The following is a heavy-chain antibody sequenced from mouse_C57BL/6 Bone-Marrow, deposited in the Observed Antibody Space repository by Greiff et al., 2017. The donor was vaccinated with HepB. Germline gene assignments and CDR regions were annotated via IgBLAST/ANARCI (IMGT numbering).Heavy chain of an antibody. D-gene: IGHD1-1*01. CDR2: IYPGSGST. Sequence: QVQLQQPGAELVKPGASVKMSCKASGYIFISYWITWVKQRPGQGREWIGDIYPGSGSTNYNEKYKSKATLTVDTSTSTAYMQLSSLTSEDSAVYYCARLGVITTVWGTGTTVTVSS. V-gene: IGHV1-55*01. J-gene: IGHJ1*03. CDR1: GYIFISYW. CDR3: ARLGVITTV.